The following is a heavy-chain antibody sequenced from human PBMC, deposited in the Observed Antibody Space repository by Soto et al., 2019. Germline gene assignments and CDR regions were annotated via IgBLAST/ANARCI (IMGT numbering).Heavy chain of an antibody. J-gene: IGHJ5*02. CDR1: RFTFSSYW. Sequence: EVQLVESGGGLVQPGGSLRLSCAASRFTFSSYWMNWVRQAPGKGLVWVSRINSDGSSTSYADSVKSRFTISRDNAKNTLYLQMNSLRGEDTAVYYCARVVDGSLEPWGQGTLVTGSS. D-gene: IGHD2-15*01. V-gene: IGHV3-74*01. CDR3: ARVVDGSLEP. CDR2: INSDGSST.